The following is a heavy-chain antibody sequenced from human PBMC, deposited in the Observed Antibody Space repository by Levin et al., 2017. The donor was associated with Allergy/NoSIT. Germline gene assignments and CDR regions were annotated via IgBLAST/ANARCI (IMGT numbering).Heavy chain of an antibody. V-gene: IGHV4-34*01. D-gene: IGHD1-1*01. CDR3: AAYNHGSLDY. CDR2: SNHGGIT. Sequence: PGGSLRLSCAVHGGSFSDNYWSWIRQPPGKGLEWIGESNHGGITNYNPSLKSRVTISVDTSKNQFSLKLSSVTAADTALYYCAAYNHGSLDYWGQGTLVTVSS. J-gene: IGHJ4*02. CDR1: GGSFSDNY.